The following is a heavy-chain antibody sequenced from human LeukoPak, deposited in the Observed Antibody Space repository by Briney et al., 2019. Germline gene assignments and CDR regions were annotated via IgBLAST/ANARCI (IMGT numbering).Heavy chain of an antibody. Sequence: PGASVKVSCKASGYTFIGYYIHWVRQAPGQGLEWMGWINPNSGGTNYAQKFQGRVTMTRDTSISTAYMELSRLRSDDTAVYYCARLRGRYANWFDPWGQETLVTVSS. J-gene: IGHJ5*02. CDR3: ARLRGRYANWFDP. D-gene: IGHD3-16*01. CDR1: GYTFIGYY. V-gene: IGHV1-2*02. CDR2: INPNSGGT.